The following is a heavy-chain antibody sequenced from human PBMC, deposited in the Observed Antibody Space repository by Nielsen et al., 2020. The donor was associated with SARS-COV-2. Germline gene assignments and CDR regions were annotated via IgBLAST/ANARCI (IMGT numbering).Heavy chain of an antibody. Sequence: SETLSLTCTVSGGSISSSSYYWGWIRQPPGKGLEWIGSIYYSGSTYYNPSLKSRVTISVDTSKNQFSLKLSSVTAADTAVYYCARSADYYFDYWSQGTLVTVSS. CDR2: IYYSGST. CDR3: ARSADYYFDY. J-gene: IGHJ4*02. D-gene: IGHD3/OR15-3a*01. V-gene: IGHV4-39*07. CDR1: GGSISSSSYY.